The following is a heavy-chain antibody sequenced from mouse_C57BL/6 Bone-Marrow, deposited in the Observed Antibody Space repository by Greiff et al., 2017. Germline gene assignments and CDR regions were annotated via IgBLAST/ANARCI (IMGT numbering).Heavy chain of an antibody. CDR1: GYTFTGYW. CDR3: ASHYYGRSL. CDR2: ILPGSGSS. J-gene: IGHJ3*01. Sequence: QVQLKQSGAELMKPGASVKLSCKATGYTFTGYWIEWVKQRPGHGLVLIGDILPGSGSSACNEKFKGKATFTADTSSNTAYMQLRSLTTEDTAIYYCASHYYGRSLWGQGTLVTGSA. V-gene: IGHV1-9*01. D-gene: IGHD1-1*01.